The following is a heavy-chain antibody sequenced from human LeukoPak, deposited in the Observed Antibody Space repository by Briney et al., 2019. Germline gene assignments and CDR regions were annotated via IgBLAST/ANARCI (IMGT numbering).Heavy chain of an antibody. V-gene: IGHV3-33*06. Sequence: GESLRLSCAASGFTFSNYGMHWVRQAPGQVLEWVALIWYDGSNKYYADSVKGRFTISRDNSKNTLYLQMNSLRDEDTAVYYCAKTLTVMVGFSPDYWGQGTLVTVSS. CDR3: AKTLTVMVGFSPDY. D-gene: IGHD5-18*01. CDR1: GFTFSNYG. CDR2: IWYDGSNK. J-gene: IGHJ4*02.